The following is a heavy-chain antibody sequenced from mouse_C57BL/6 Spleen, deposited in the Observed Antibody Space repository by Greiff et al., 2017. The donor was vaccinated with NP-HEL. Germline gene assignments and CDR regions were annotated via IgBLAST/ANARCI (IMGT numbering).Heavy chain of an antibody. CDR3: APSSGNWDGFFDY. D-gene: IGHD4-1*02. CDR1: GYTFTSYW. Sequence: VQLQQPGAELVKPGASVKVSCKASGYTFTSYWMHWVKQRPGQGLEWIGRIHPSDSATNYNQKFKGKATLTVDKSSSTAYMQLSSLTSDDSAVYYCAPSSGNWDGFFDYWGQGTTLTVSS. CDR2: IHPSDSAT. J-gene: IGHJ2*01. V-gene: IGHV1-74*01.